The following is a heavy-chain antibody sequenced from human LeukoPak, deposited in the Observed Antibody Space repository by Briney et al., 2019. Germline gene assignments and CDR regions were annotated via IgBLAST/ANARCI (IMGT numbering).Heavy chain of an antibody. D-gene: IGHD3-3*01. V-gene: IGHV3-43*02. CDR3: AKDLPQYYDFWSCYYGGFDY. Sequence: GGSLRLSCAASGFTFEDYAMHWVRQGPGKGLEWVSLISGNGNNIYYADSVKGRFTISRDNSKNYLYLQMNSQRTEDTALYYCAKDLPQYYDFWSCYYGGFDYWGQGTLVTVSS. J-gene: IGHJ4*02. CDR1: GFTFEDYA. CDR2: ISGNGNNI.